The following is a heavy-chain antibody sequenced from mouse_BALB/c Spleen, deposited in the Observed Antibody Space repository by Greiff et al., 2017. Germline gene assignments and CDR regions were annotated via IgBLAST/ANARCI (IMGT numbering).Heavy chain of an antibody. V-gene: IGHV1S29*02. Sequence: VQLKQSGPELVKPGASVKISCKASGYTFTDYNMHWVKQSHGKSLEWIGYIYPYNGGTGYNQKFKSKATLTVDNSSSTAYMELRSLTSEDSAVYYCARDYDGYWYFDVWGAGTTVTVSS. J-gene: IGHJ1*01. CDR3: ARDYDGYWYFDV. CDR1: GYTFTDYN. D-gene: IGHD2-4*01. CDR2: IYPYNGGT.